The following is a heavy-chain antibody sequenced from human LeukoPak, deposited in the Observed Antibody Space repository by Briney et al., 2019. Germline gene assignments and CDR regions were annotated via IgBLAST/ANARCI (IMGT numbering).Heavy chain of an antibody. CDR1: GGSISSYY. J-gene: IGHJ5*02. Sequence: TSETLSLTCTVSGGSISSYYWSWIRQPPGKGLEWIGYIYYSRSTNYNPSLKSRVTISVDTSKNQFSLRLTSVTAADTAVYYCAREQQLYNWFDPWGQGTLVTVSS. D-gene: IGHD6-13*01. CDR3: AREQQLYNWFDP. CDR2: IYYSRST. V-gene: IGHV4-59*01.